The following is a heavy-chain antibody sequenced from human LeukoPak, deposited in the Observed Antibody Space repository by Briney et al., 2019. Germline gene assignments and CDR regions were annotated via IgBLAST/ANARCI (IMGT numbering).Heavy chain of an antibody. Sequence: ASVKVSCKASGYTFTSYAKNWVRQAPGQGLEWMGWINTNTGNPTYAQGFTGRFVFSLDTSVSTAYLQISSLKAEDTAVYYCARVLRGPSSLSGAYYFDYWGQGTLVTVSS. V-gene: IGHV7-4-1*02. CDR2: INTNTGNP. CDR3: ARVLRGPSSLSGAYYFDY. CDR1: GYTFTSYA. D-gene: IGHD1-26*01. J-gene: IGHJ4*02.